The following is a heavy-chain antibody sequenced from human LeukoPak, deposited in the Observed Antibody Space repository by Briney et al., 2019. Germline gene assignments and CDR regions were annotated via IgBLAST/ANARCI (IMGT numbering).Heavy chain of an antibody. CDR3: ATNSITMVRGVPQNSENWFDP. CDR1: GGSFSGYY. CDR2: INHSGST. D-gene: IGHD3-10*01. J-gene: IGHJ5*02. Sequence: KSSETLSLTCAVYGGSFSGYYWSWIRQPPGKGLEWIGEINHSGSTNYNPSLKNRVTISVDTSKNQFSLKLSSVTAADTAVYYCATNSITMVRGVPQNSENWFDPWGQGTLVTVSS. V-gene: IGHV4-34*01.